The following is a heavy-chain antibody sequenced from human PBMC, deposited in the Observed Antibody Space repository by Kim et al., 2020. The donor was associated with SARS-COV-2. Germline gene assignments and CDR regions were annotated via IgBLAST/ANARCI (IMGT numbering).Heavy chain of an antibody. CDR3: AKNRQIAVAGDY. V-gene: IGHV3-23*01. Sequence: YYAESVKGRFTISRDNSKNTLYLQMNSLRAEDTAVYYCAKNRQIAVAGDYWGQGTLVTVSS. D-gene: IGHD6-19*01. J-gene: IGHJ4*02.